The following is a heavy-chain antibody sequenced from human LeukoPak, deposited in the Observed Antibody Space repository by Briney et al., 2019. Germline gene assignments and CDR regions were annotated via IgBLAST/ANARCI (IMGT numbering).Heavy chain of an antibody. CDR3: TRIGGYSYGYFDY. Sequence: GGSLRLSCTASGFTFGDYAMSWVRQAPGKGLAGVGFIRSKAYGGTTEYAASVKGRFTISRDDSKSIAYLQMNSLKTEDTAVYYCTRIGGYSYGYFDYWGQGTLVTVSS. J-gene: IGHJ4*02. CDR2: IRSKAYGGTT. V-gene: IGHV3-49*04. D-gene: IGHD5-18*01. CDR1: GFTFGDYA.